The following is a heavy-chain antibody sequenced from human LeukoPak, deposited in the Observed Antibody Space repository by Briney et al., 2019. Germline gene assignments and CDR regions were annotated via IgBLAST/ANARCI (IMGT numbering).Heavy chain of an antibody. CDR1: GFTFSSYE. CDR3: ARDGYNNYDY. J-gene: IGHJ4*02. CDR2: ISSSGSTR. D-gene: IGHD5-24*01. V-gene: IGHV3-48*03. Sequence: GGSLPLSCAASGFTFSSYEMNWVRQAPGKGLEWVSYISSSGSTRYYADSVKGRFTISRDNAKNSLYLQMNSLRAEDTAVYYCARDGYNNYDYWGQGTLVTVSS.